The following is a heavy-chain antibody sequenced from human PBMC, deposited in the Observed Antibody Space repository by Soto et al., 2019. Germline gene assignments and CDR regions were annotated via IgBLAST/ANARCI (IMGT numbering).Heavy chain of an antibody. CDR1: GFTFSNYA. D-gene: IGHD6-13*01. CDR2: ISGSGGST. Sequence: EVQLLESGGGLVQPGGSLRLSCAASGFTFSNYAVTWVRQAPGKGLEWVSTISGSGGSTYYADSVKGRFTISRDNSKNTLYLQKNRLRAEDTAVYYCAKGQGSSWYEIDYWGQGTLVTVSS. V-gene: IGHV3-23*01. J-gene: IGHJ4*02. CDR3: AKGQGSSWYEIDY.